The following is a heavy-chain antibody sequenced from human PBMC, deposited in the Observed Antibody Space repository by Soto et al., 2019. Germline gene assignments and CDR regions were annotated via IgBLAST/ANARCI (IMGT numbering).Heavy chain of an antibody. D-gene: IGHD2-15*01. CDR1: YGSISSGGYY. CDR3: ARDLLQSRYCSGGSCYPVTSEY. Sequence: PSGTKSLPNTVSYGSISSGGYYWSCIRQHPGKSLEWIGYIYYSGSTYYNPSLKSRVTISVDTSKNQFSLKLSSVTAEDTAVYYCARDLLQSRYCSGGSCYPVTSEYWGHGTLVTVSS. J-gene: IGHJ4*01. CDR2: IYYSGST. V-gene: IGHV4-31*03.